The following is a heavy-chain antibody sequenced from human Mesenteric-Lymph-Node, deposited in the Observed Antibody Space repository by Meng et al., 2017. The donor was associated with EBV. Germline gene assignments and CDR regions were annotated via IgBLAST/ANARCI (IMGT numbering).Heavy chain of an antibody. J-gene: IGHJ4*02. V-gene: IGHV1-18*01. Sequence: QVQCVQSGCELKKPGASAKVSCKASGYIFTSDAINWVRQTPGHGLEWMGWINAYNGDTNYAQTLQGRVTMTTDTSTSTAYMELRSLRSDDTAVYYCARVEVGITSGDYWGQGTLVTVSS. D-gene: IGHD1-26*01. CDR3: ARVEVGITSGDY. CDR1: GYIFTSDA. CDR2: INAYNGDT.